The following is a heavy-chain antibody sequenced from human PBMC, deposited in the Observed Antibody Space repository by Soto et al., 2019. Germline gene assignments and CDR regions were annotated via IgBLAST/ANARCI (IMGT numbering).Heavy chain of an antibody. Sequence: QVQLVESGGGVVQPGRSLRLSCAASGFTFSSYAMHWVRRAPGKGLEWMAVMSYDGSNKYYADSVKGRFTISRDNSKNTLYLQMNSLGPYDTAMYYCARDGGAYWGQGTLVIVSS. CDR3: ARDGGAY. V-gene: IGHV3-30-3*01. CDR1: GFTFSSYA. CDR2: MSYDGSNK. D-gene: IGHD3-16*01. J-gene: IGHJ4*02.